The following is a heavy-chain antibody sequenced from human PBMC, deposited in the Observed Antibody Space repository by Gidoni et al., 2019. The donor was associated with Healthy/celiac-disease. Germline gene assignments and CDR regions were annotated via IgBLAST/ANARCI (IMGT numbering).Heavy chain of an antibody. CDR1: GITFTSSA. CDR2: IVVGSGNT. D-gene: IGHD3-3*01. V-gene: IGHV1-58*01. J-gene: IGHJ4*02. CDR3: AAVRFLEWSPFD. Sequence: QMQLVQSGPEVKKPGTSVKVSSKASGITFTSSAVQWVRQARGQRLEWIGWIVVGSGNTNYAQKFQERVTITRDMSTSTAYMELSSLRSEDTAVYYCAAVRFLEWSPFDWGQGTLVTVSS.